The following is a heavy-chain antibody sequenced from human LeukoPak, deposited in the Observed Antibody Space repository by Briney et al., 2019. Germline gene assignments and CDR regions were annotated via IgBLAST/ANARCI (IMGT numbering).Heavy chain of an antibody. CDR3: VKASTYYDILTGYFDY. CDR1: GFTFSSYG. CDR2: IRYDGSNK. D-gene: IGHD3-9*01. Sequence: PGGSLRLSCAASGFTFSSYGMHWVRQAPGKGLEWVAFIRYDGSNKHYADSVKGRFTISRDNSKNTLYLQMNSLRAEDTAVYYCVKASTYYDILTGYFDYWGQGTLVTVSS. J-gene: IGHJ4*02. V-gene: IGHV3-30*02.